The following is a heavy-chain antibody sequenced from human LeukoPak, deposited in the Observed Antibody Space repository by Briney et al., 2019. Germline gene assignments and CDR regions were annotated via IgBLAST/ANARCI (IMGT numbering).Heavy chain of an antibody. J-gene: IGHJ4*02. V-gene: IGHV3-66*01. CDR2: IYSDGST. Sequence: AGSLRLSCAASGFTVSSNYMSWVRQAPGKGLEWVSIIYSDGSTYYSDSVKGRFTISRDNSKNTLYLQMNSLRAEDTAVYYCARDGGPNWNDGYYFDYGGQGTLGTVSS. CDR1: GFTVSSNY. D-gene: IGHD1-1*01. CDR3: ARDGGPNWNDGYYFDY.